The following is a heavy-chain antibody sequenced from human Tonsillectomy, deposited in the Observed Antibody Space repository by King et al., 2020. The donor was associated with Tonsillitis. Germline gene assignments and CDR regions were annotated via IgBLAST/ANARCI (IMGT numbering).Heavy chain of an antibody. D-gene: IGHD5-12*01. CDR2: IIPSYGTV. CDR3: ARADIVSSRWHIDY. CDR1: GGTFSSYG. Sequence: QLVQSGAEVKKPGSAVKVSCKASGGTFSSYGISWVRQAPGQGLEWMGGIIPSYGTVNYAQKFQGTVTIIVDGSASTAFMELSSLRFEDTAVYFCARADIVSSRWHIDYWGQGTLITVSS. V-gene: IGHV1-69*01. J-gene: IGHJ4*02.